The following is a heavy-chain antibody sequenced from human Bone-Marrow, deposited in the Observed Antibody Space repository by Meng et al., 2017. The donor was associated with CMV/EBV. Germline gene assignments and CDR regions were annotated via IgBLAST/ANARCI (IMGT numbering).Heavy chain of an antibody. J-gene: IGHJ4*02. D-gene: IGHD1-7*01. Sequence: ASVKVSCKASGYTFSGYYMHWVRQAPGQGLEWMGWINPNSGGTNYAQKFQGRVTMTRDTSISSAYMELSRLRSDDTSVCYFARDVGNYETDYWGQGTLVTVSS. CDR3: ARDVGNYETDY. CDR2: INPNSGGT. CDR1: GYTFSGYY. V-gene: IGHV1-2*02.